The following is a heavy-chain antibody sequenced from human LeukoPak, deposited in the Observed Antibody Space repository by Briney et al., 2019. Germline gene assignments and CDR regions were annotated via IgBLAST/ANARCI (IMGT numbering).Heavy chain of an antibody. V-gene: IGHV1-2*04. CDR2: INPNSGGT. J-gene: IGHJ4*02. CDR1: GYTFTGYY. Sequence: ASVKVSCKASGYTFTGYYMHWVRQAPGQGLEWMGWINPNSGGTNYAQKFQGWVTMTRDTSISTAYMELSRLRSDDTAVYYCARAASDCGGGSCYDYWGQGTLVTVSS. CDR3: ARAASDCGGGSCYDY. D-gene: IGHD2-15*01.